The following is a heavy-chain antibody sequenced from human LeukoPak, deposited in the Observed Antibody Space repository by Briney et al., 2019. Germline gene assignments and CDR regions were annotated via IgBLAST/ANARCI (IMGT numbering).Heavy chain of an antibody. J-gene: IGHJ4*02. V-gene: IGHV3-23*01. Sequence: PGESLRLSCAASGFTFSSYAMSWVRQAPGKGLEWVSAISGSGGSTYYADSVKGRFTISRDNSKNTLYLQMNSLRAEDTAVYYCAKGSGYSYGVFDYWGQGTLVTVSS. CDR3: AKGSGYSYGVFDY. CDR1: GFTFSSYA. D-gene: IGHD5-18*01. CDR2: ISGSGGST.